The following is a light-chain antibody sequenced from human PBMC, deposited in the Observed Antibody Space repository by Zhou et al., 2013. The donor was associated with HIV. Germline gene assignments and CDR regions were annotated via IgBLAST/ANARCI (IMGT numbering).Light chain of an antibody. CDR3: QHYNYWPPWT. J-gene: IGKJ1*01. V-gene: IGKV3D-15*01. CDR1: QDITSS. Sequence: ETVMAQSPATLSVSPGERVTLSCRASQDITSSLAWYQQRPGQAPRLLIYGTSTRATGVPARFSGSGSGTDFTLTISSLQSEDFAVYYCQHYNYWPPWTFGQGTEVEIK. CDR2: GTS.